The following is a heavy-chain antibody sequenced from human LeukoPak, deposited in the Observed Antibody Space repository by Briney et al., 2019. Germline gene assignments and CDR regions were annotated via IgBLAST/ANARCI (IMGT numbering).Heavy chain of an antibody. CDR1: GFTFSSYN. CDR2: ISSSSSYI. CDR3: ARDETYYYGSGIDY. V-gene: IGHV3-21*01. J-gene: IGHJ4*02. D-gene: IGHD3-10*01. Sequence: PGGSLRLSCAASGFTFSSYNMNWVRQAPGKGLEWVSSISSSSSYIYYADSVKGRFTISRDNAKNSLYLQMNSLRAEDTAVYYCARDETYYYGSGIDYWGQGTLVTVAS.